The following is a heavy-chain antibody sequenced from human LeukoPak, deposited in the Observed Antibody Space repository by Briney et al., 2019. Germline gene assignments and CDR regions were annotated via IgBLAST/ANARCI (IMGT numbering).Heavy chain of an antibody. CDR2: INPSGGST. J-gene: IGHJ5*02. D-gene: IGHD2-15*01. Sequence: ASVKVSCKASGYTFTSYYMHWVRQAPGQGLEWMGIINPSGGSTSYAQKFQGRVTMTRDTSTSTVYMELSSLRSEDTAVYYCAGAIKDIVVVGATGWFDPWGQGTLVTVSS. CDR1: GYTFTSYY. V-gene: IGHV1-46*01. CDR3: AGAIKDIVVVGATGWFDP.